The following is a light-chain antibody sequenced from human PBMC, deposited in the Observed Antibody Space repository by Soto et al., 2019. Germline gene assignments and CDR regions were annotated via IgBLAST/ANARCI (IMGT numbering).Light chain of an antibody. CDR1: SSDVGGYNY. CDR3: CSYTSTSTYV. J-gene: IGLJ1*01. Sequence: QSALTQPASVSGSPGQSITISCTGTSSDVGGYNYVSWYQQYPGKAPKLMIYHVSNRPSGVSNRFSGSKSGNSASLTISGLQAEDEADYYCCSYTSTSTYVFGTGTKLTVL. CDR2: HVS. V-gene: IGLV2-14*01.